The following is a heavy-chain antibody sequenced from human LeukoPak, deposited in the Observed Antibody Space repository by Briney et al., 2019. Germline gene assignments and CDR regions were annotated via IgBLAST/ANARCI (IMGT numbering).Heavy chain of an antibody. V-gene: IGHV1-2*02. Sequence: GASVKVSCKASGYTFTGHYIHWVRQAPGQGLEWMGWIHPNTGGTKYAQKFQGRVTMTRDTSISTAYMELSRLRSDDTAVYYCARESFTTVTSATDAFDIWGQGTMVTVSS. CDR3: ARESFTTVTSATDAFDI. D-gene: IGHD4-17*01. CDR2: IHPNTGGT. CDR1: GYTFTGHY. J-gene: IGHJ3*02.